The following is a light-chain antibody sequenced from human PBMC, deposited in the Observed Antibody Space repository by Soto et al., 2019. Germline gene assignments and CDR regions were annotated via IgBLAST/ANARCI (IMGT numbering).Light chain of an antibody. J-gene: IGLJ3*02. V-gene: IGLV2-14*01. CDR3: RSYTSSSIRV. CDR2: EVR. Sequence: QSALTQPASVSGSPGQSITISCTGTSSDVGGYNHVSWYQQHPGKAPKLIIYEVRNRPSGVSNRLSGSKSGNTASLTISGLQADDEADYYCRSYTSSSIRVFGGGTKVTVL. CDR1: SSDVGGYNH.